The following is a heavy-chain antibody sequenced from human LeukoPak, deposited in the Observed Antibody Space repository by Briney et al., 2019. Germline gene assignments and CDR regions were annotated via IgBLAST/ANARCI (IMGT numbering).Heavy chain of an antibody. D-gene: IGHD3-10*01. CDR3: ARGEADTYDY. V-gene: IGHV4-39*01. J-gene: IGHJ4*02. CDR2: IYYSGST. CDR1: GGSISSSSYY. Sequence: SETLSLTCTVSGGSISSSSYYWGWIRQPPGKGLEWIGSIYYSGSTYYNPSLKSRVTISVDTSKNQFSLKLSSVTAADTAVYYCARGEADTYDYWGQGTLVTVSS.